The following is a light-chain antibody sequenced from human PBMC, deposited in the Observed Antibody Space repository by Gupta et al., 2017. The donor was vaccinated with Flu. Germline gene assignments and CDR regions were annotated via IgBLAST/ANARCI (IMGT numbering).Light chain of an antibody. J-gene: IGKJ2*02. CDR3: LQYDNVPRT. CDR1: QDISKF. V-gene: IGKV1-33*01. Sequence: DIQMTQSPSSLAASVGDTDTIICRASQDISKFVNWYHQKPGKAPQLLIYDASNLETGVPSRFSGSGSGTDFTFSISSLQPEDIGTYYCLQYDNVPRTFGQGTKVEIK. CDR2: DAS.